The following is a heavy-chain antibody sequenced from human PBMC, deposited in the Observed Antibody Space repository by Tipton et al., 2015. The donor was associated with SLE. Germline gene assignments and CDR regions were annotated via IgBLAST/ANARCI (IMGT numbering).Heavy chain of an antibody. V-gene: IGHV4-31*03. CDR3: ARHYGSRYFDY. Sequence: TLSLTCTVSGGSISSGGDYWSWIRQLPGKGLEWIGYISNSGSTYYNPSLKSRVTISVDTSKNQFSLKLSSVTAADTAVYYCARHYGSRYFDYWGQGTLVTVSS. J-gene: IGHJ4*02. D-gene: IGHD1-26*01. CDR1: GGSISSGGDY. CDR2: ISNSGST.